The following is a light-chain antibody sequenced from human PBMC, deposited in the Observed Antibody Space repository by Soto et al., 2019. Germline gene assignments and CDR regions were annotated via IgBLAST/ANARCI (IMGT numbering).Light chain of an antibody. Sequence: DIPLTQSPSFLSASVGDRVTITCRASQGISSYLAWYQQKPGKAPKLLFYAASTLQSGVPSRFSGSGSATEFTLTISRLQTEDFETFSCQQLNSYPRVTFGGGTKVEIK. V-gene: IGKV1-9*01. J-gene: IGKJ4*01. CDR1: QGISSY. CDR2: AAS. CDR3: QQLNSYPRVT.